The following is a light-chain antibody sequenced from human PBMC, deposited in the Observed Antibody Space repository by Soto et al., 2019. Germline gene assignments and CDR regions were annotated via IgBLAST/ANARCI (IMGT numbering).Light chain of an antibody. CDR1: SGHSSYA. J-gene: IGLJ2*01. V-gene: IGLV4-69*01. CDR2: LNSDGSH. CDR3: QTWGTGIQV. Sequence: QPVLTQSPSASASLGASVKLTCTLSSGHSSYAIAWHQQQPEKGPRYLMKLNSDGSHRKGDGIPDRFSGSSSGAERYLAIFRLQSGDESDYYCQTWGTGIQVFGGGTKLTVL.